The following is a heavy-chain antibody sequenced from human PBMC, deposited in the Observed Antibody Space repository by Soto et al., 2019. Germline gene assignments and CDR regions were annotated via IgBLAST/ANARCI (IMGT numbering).Heavy chain of an antibody. CDR1: GYTFTSYY. CDR3: ARDHHIVVVPAAMREYYYYGMDV. J-gene: IGHJ6*02. CDR2: INPSGGST. D-gene: IGHD2-2*01. V-gene: IGHV1-46*01. Sequence: VKVSCKASGYTFTSYYMHWVRQAPGQGLEWMGIINPSGGSTSYAQKFQGRVTMTRDTSTSTVYMELSSLRSEDTAVYYCARDHHIVVVPAAMREYYYYGMDVWGQGTTVTVSS.